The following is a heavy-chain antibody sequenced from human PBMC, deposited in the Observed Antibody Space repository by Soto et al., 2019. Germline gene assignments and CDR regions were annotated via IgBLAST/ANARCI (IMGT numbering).Heavy chain of an antibody. D-gene: IGHD3-22*01. CDR2: IIPIFGTA. CDR3: ARTPLLYYYDSSGYYRYFDY. J-gene: IGHJ4*02. Sequence: QVQLVQSGAEVKKPGSSVKVSCKASGGTFSSYAISWVRQAPGQGLEWMGGIIPIFGTANYAQKFQGRVTITANKSTSTAYMELSSLRCEDTAVYYCARTPLLYYYDSSGYYRYFDYWGQGTLVIVSS. V-gene: IGHV1-69*06. CDR1: GGTFSSYA.